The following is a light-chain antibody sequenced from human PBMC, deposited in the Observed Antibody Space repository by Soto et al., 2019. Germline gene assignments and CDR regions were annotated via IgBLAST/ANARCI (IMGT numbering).Light chain of an antibody. V-gene: IGLV2-18*02. J-gene: IGLJ1*01. Sequence: QSALTQPPSVSGSPGQSVTISCTGTIRDVGFYARVSWYQQPPGTAPILLIYDVTNRPSGVPDRFPGSQSGKTASLTISGLQAGDEADYYCSSYTCSSTDVFGTWPKATVL. CDR3: SSYTCSSTDV. CDR1: IRDVGFYAR. CDR2: DVT.